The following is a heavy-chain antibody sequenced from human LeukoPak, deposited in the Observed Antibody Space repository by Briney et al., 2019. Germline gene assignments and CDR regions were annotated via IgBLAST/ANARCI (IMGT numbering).Heavy chain of an antibody. V-gene: IGHV3-21*01. CDR3: ARVGRVTTPRYSDY. J-gene: IGHJ4*02. CDR2: ISSSSSYI. CDR1: GFTFSSYS. Sequence: GGSLRLSCAASGFTFSSYSMNWVRQAPGKGLEWVSSISSSSSYIYYADSVKGRFTISRDNAKNSLYLQMNSLGAEDTAVYYCARVGRVTTPRYSDYWGQGTLVTVSS. D-gene: IGHD4-17*01.